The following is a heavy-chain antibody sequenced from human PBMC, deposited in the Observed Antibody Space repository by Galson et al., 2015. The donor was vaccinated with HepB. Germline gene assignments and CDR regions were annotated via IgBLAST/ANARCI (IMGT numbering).Heavy chain of an antibody. Sequence: SVKVSCKVSGYTLTELSMHWVRQAPGKGLEWMGGFDPEDGETIYAQKFQGRVTMTEDTSTDTAYMELSSLRSEDTAVYYCATDLGWGARHYYYGMDVWGQGTTVTVSS. CDR3: ATDLGWGARHYYYGMDV. CDR1: GYTLTELS. CDR2: FDPEDGET. D-gene: IGHD6-19*01. J-gene: IGHJ6*02. V-gene: IGHV1-24*01.